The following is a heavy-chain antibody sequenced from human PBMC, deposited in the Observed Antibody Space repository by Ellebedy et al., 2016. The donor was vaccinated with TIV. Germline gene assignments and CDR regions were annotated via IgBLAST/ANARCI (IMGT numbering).Heavy chain of an antibody. V-gene: IGHV4-34*01. CDR1: GGSFSGYY. D-gene: IGHD6-13*01. Sequence: SETLSLTXAVYGGSFSGYYWSWIRQPPGKGLEWIGEINHSGSTNYNPSLKSRVTISVDTSKNQFSLKLSSVTAADTAVYYCARIQAGNILPDYWGQGTLVTVSS. J-gene: IGHJ4*02. CDR2: INHSGST. CDR3: ARIQAGNILPDY.